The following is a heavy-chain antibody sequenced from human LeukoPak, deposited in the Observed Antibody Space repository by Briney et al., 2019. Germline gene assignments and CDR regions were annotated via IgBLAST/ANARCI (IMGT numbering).Heavy chain of an antibody. D-gene: IGHD1-26*01. CDR3: ARDTVGGYYYYGMDV. V-gene: IGHV3-23*01. J-gene: IGHJ6*02. CDR2: ISGSGGST. CDR1: GFTFSSYA. Sequence: GGSLRLSCAASGFTFSSYAMSWVSQPPGKGLEWVSAISGSGGSTYYADSVKGRFTISRDNSKNTLYLQMNSLRAEDTAVYYCARDTVGGYYYYGMDVWGQGTTVTVSS.